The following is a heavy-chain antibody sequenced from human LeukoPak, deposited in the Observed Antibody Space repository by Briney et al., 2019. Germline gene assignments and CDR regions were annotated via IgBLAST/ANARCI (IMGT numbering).Heavy chain of an antibody. CDR3: ARGTIAVAGTGFDY. CDR1: GYTFTGYY. CDR2: INPNSGGT. D-gene: IGHD6-19*01. Sequence: ASVKVSCKAPGYTFTGYYMHWVRQAPGQGLEWMGRINPNSGGTNYAQKFQGRVTMTRDTSISTAYMELSRLRSDDTAVYYCARGTIAVAGTGFDYWGQGTLVTVSS. J-gene: IGHJ4*02. V-gene: IGHV1-2*06.